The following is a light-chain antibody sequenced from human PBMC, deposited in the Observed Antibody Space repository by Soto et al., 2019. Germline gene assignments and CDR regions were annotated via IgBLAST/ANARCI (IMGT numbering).Light chain of an antibody. V-gene: IGLV2-14*01. CDR1: SSDVGGYNY. J-gene: IGLJ3*02. CDR3: SSYTCSSTWV. CDR2: EVS. Sequence: QSVLTQPASVSGSPGQSITISCTGTSSDVGGYNYVSWYQQHPGKAPKLMIYEVSNRPSGVSNRVSGSKSGNTASLTISGLQAEDEAEYYCSSYTCSSTWVFGGGTKLTVL.